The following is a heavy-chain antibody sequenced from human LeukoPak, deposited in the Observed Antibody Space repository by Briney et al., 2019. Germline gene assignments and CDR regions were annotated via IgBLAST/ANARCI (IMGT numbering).Heavy chain of an antibody. CDR3: ARGGGIYDFWSK. CDR1: GGSISSHY. D-gene: IGHD3-3*01. V-gene: IGHV4-4*07. Sequence: SETLSLTCTVSGGSISSHYWTWIRQPAGKGLEWIGRIHTSGSTNYNPSLKSRVTMSVDTSKNQFSLKLSSVTAADTAVYWGARGGGIYDFWSKWGQGTLVTVSS. CDR2: IHTSGST. J-gene: IGHJ4*02.